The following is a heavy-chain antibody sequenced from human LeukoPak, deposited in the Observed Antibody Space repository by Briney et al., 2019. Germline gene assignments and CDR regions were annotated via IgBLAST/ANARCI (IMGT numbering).Heavy chain of an antibody. J-gene: IGHJ4*02. CDR2: IIPIFGTA. V-gene: IGHV1-69*13. CDR1: GYTFPTYG. CDR3: ARDPRYYGSGSYYNEADYYFDY. D-gene: IGHD3-10*01. Sequence: GASVKVSCKASGYTFPTYGISWVRQAPGQGLEWMGWIIPIFGTANYAQKFQGRVSITADESTSTAYMELSSLRSEDTAVYYCARDPRYYGSGSYYNEADYYFDYWGQGTLVTVSS.